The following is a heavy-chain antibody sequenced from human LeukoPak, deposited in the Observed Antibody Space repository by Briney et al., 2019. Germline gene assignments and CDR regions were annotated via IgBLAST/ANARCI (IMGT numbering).Heavy chain of an antibody. CDR1: GGSLSAYY. D-gene: IGHD3-22*01. V-gene: IGHV4-34*01. Sequence: SETLSLSCVVYGGSLSAYYWSWIRHPPGKALEWMGEINDSGSTYHSPSLKSRVTISVNTSKKQLYLKLSSVTAADTAVYYCERGRLTADTFFYDTNGYYYFDSWGQGSLVTVSS. J-gene: IGHJ4*02. CDR2: INDSGST. CDR3: ERGRLTADTFFYDTNGYYYFDS.